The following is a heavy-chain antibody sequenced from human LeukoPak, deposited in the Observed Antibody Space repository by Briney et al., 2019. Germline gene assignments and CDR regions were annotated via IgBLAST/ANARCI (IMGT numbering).Heavy chain of an antibody. CDR2: INPSGGST. Sequence: WASVKVSCKASGYTFTIYYMHWVRQAPGQGLEWMGIINPSGGSTSYAQKFQGRVTMTRDTSTSTVYMELSSLRSEDTAVYYCARWMGRMVGFDYWGQGTLVTVSS. CDR3: ARWMGRMVGFDY. CDR1: GYTFTIYY. V-gene: IGHV1-46*01. J-gene: IGHJ4*02. D-gene: IGHD2-8*01.